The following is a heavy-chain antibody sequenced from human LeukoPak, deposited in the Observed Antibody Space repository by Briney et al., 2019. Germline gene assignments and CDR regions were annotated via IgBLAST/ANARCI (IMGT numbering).Heavy chain of an antibody. CDR1: GFTFSSYW. CDR2: INQGGSEK. V-gene: IGHV3-7*01. D-gene: IGHD2-2*01. CDR3: ARDVTALDS. J-gene: IGHJ4*02. Sequence: GGSLRLSCAASGFTFSSYWMSWVRQAPEKGLEWVANINQGGSEKYYVDSVRGRFTISRDNAKNSLYLQMNSLRADDTAVYYCARDVTALDSWGQGTLVTASS.